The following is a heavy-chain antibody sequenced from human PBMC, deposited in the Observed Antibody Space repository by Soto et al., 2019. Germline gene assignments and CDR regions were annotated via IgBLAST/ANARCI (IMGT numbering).Heavy chain of an antibody. D-gene: IGHD2-2*01. CDR3: GKCSSTSCHLGSDY. V-gene: IGHV3-30-3*01. J-gene: IGHJ4*02. CDR1: GFTFSSYA. CDR2: ISYDGSSK. Sequence: QVQLVESGGGVVQPGRSLRLSCAASGFTFSSYAMHWVRQAPGKGLEWVALISYDGSSKYYADSVKGRFTISRDNSKNTLDLQMNSLRAEDTAVHYCGKCSSTSCHLGSDYWGQGTLVTVSS.